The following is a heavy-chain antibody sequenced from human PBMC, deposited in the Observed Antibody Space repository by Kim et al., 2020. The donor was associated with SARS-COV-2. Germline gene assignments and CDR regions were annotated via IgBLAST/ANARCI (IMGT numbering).Heavy chain of an antibody. CDR3: ATQTQDYYGMDV. J-gene: IGHJ6*02. Sequence: SVKVSCKASGGTFSSYAISWVRQAPGQGLEWMGGIIPIFGTANYAQKFQGRVTITADESTSTAYMELSSLRSEDTAVYYCATQTQDYYGMDVWGQGTTVTVSS. CDR1: GGTFSSYA. V-gene: IGHV1-69*13. CDR2: IIPIFGTA.